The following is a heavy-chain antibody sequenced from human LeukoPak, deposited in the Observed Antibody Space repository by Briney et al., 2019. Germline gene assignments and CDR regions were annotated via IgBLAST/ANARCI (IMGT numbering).Heavy chain of an antibody. CDR2: ISSSGSTI. CDR1: GFTFSDYY. CDR3: ARDRGYSGYENDY. J-gene: IGHJ4*02. V-gene: IGHV3-11*04. Sequence: PGGSLRLSCAASGFTFSDYYMSWLRQAPGKGLEGVSYISSSGSTIYYADSVKGRFTISRDNAKNSLYLQMNSLRAEDTAVYYCARDRGYSGYENDYWGQGTLVTVSS. D-gene: IGHD5-12*01.